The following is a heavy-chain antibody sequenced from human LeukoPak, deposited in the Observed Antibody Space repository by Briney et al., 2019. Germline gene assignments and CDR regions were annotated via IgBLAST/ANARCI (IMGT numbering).Heavy chain of an antibody. D-gene: IGHD3-3*01. CDR1: GFTFGDYA. CDR3: LYDFGNF. V-gene: IGHV3-49*04. Sequence: GGSLRLSCATSGFTFGDYAMSWVRQAPGKGLEWIGFIRSQSKGGTTEYAASVEGRVTISRDDSNYIAYLQMNSLRTEDTAIYFCLYDFGNFWGQGTQVTVSS. CDR2: IRSQSKGGTT. J-gene: IGHJ4*02.